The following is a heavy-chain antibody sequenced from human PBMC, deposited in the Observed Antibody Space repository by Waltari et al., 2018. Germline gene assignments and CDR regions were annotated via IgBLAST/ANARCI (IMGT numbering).Heavy chain of an antibody. J-gene: IGHJ3*02. CDR2: IWYDGSNK. CDR1: GLPFTNTG. Sequence: QVQLVESGGGVVQYGGARRLSCGGSGLPFTNTGMNWVRQAPGKGLEWVAVIWYDGSNKNYVDSVKGRFTISRDNSKNTMYLEMNRLRAEDTAVYFCARGDGGSGLGASDIWGQGTMVTVSS. CDR3: ARGDGGSGLGASDI. V-gene: IGHV3-33*01. D-gene: IGHD3-3*01.